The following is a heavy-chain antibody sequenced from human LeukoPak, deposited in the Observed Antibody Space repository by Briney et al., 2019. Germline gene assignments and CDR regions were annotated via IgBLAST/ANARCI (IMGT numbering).Heavy chain of an antibody. V-gene: IGHV1-8*02. CDR3: ATPLIVEEAP. D-gene: IGHD3-22*01. J-gene: IGHJ4*02. CDR1: GYTFTSYA. CDR2: MNPNSGNT. Sequence: RASVKVSCKASGYTFTSYAMHWVRQAPGQRLEWMGWMNPNSGNTGYAQKFQGRVTMTRNTSISTAYMELSSLRSEDTAVYYCATPLIVEEAPWGQGTLVTVSS.